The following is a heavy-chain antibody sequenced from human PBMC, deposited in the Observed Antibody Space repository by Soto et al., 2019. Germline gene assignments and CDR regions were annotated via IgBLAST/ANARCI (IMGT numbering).Heavy chain of an antibody. CDR3: SFFFSSRRRHTILQHGLGIPANRSSDL. V-gene: IGHV3-23*01. Sequence: KGLEWVSAVSGSGGSAYCAASVKGRFTISRDNSTTTLYLQMNSLRAEDTAVNYCSFFFSSRRRHTILQHGLGIPANRSSDL. D-gene: IGHD3-9*01. CDR2: VSGSGGSA. J-gene: IGHJ2*01.